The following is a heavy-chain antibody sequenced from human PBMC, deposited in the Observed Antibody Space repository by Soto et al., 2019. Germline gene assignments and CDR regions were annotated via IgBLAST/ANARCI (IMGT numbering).Heavy chain of an antibody. Sequence: GGSLRLSCSASGFTFSIYAMHWVRQAPGKGLEYVSSISTNGGSTDYADSVKGRFTISRDNSKNTVYLQMSSLRVEDTAVYYCVKGEYYDDSSGYYPFDYWGQGTLATVDS. D-gene: IGHD3-22*01. J-gene: IGHJ4*02. CDR1: GFTFSIYA. CDR2: ISTNGGST. CDR3: VKGEYYDDSSGYYPFDY. V-gene: IGHV3-64D*06.